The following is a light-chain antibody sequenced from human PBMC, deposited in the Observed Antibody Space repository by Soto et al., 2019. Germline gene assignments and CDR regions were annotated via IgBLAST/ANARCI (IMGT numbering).Light chain of an antibody. V-gene: IGLV2-8*01. CDR3: ASFARSQDPCVV. CDR1: STDIGGYDF. Sequence: QSALTQPPSASGSPGQSVTISCSGTSTDIGGYDFVSWYQQQPGKAPRLLIYEVYKRPAGVPDRFSGSKSGNTASLTVSGLQDEVEAVYHCASFARSQDPCVVFGGGTKLTVL. J-gene: IGLJ2*01. CDR2: EVY.